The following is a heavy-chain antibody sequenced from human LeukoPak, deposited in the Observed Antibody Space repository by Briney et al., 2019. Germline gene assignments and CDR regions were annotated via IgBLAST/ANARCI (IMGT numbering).Heavy chain of an antibody. V-gene: IGHV3-53*01. CDR1: GFTLSSNY. CDR2: IYSGGST. D-gene: IGHD6-19*01. CDR3: ARGRQYSTGWYYFDY. Sequence: GGSLRLSCAASGFTLSSNYMSSVRQAPGKGLEWVSVIYSGGSTYYADSVKGRFSISRDNSKNTLYLQMNCLRAEDTAVYYCARGRQYSTGWYYFDYWGQGTLVTVSS. J-gene: IGHJ4*02.